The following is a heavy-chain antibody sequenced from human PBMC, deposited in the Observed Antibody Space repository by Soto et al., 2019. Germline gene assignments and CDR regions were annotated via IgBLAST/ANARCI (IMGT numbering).Heavy chain of an antibody. CDR1: VGTFSSYT. Sequence: QVQLVQSGAEVKKPGSSVKVSCKASVGTFSSYTISWVRQAPGQGLEWMGRLIPILGIANYAQKFQGRVTITADKSPSTAYMEMSSLRSEDTAVYYCARVGGEIVVIGAFDIWGQGTMVTVSS. D-gene: IGHD2-15*01. V-gene: IGHV1-69*02. CDR2: LIPILGIA. CDR3: ARVGGEIVVIGAFDI. J-gene: IGHJ3*02.